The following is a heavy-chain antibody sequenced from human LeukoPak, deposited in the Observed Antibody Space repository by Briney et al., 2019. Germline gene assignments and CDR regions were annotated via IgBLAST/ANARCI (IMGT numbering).Heavy chain of an antibody. CDR1: GGTFSSYA. Sequence: SVKVSCKTSGGTFSSYAISWVRQAPGQGLEWMGGIIPIFGTANYAQKFQGRVTITADESTSTAYMELRSLRSEDTAVYYCATLGYCSGGSCYTVDYWGQGTLVTVSS. J-gene: IGHJ4*02. D-gene: IGHD2-15*01. CDR2: IIPIFGTA. CDR3: ATLGYCSGGSCYTVDY. V-gene: IGHV1-69*13.